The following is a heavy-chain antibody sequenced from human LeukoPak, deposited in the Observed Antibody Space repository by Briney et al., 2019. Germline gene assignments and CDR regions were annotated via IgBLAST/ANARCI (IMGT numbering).Heavy chain of an antibody. V-gene: IGHV4-4*02. Sequence: SETLSLTCAVSGGSISSSNWWSWVRQPPGKGLDWIGEIYHSGSTNYNPSLKSRVTISVDKSKNQFSLKLSSVTAADTAVYYCARDRRPNCIGGSCYSPYYYYGMDVWGQGTTITVSS. CDR1: GGSISSSNW. CDR2: IYHSGST. D-gene: IGHD2-15*01. J-gene: IGHJ6*02. CDR3: ARDRRPNCIGGSCYSPYYYYGMDV.